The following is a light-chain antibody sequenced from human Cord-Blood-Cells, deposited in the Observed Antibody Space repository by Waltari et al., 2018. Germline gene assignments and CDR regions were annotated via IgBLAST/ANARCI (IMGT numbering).Light chain of an antibody. CDR2: DVS. J-gene: IGLJ3*02. V-gene: IGLV2-14*01. Sequence: QSALTQPASVSGSPGQSSTISCTGTSSDVGGLNCLPRYQQHPGKAPKLMIYDVSNRPSGVSNRFSGSKSGNTASLTISGLQAEDEADYYCSSYTSSSTWVFGGGTKLTVL. CDR1: SSDVGGLNC. CDR3: SSYTSSSTWV.